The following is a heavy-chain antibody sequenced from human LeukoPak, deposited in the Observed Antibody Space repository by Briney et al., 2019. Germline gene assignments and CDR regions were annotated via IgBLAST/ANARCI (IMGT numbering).Heavy chain of an antibody. CDR3: ARVSVAGAPVHYFDY. V-gene: IGHV1-69*13. Sequence: ASVKVSCKASGGTFSSYAISWVRQAPGQGLEWMGGIIPIFGTASYAQKFQGRVTITADESTSTAYMELSSLRSEDTAVYYCARVSVAGAPVHYFDYWGQGTLVTVSS. J-gene: IGHJ4*02. D-gene: IGHD6-19*01. CDR1: GGTFSSYA. CDR2: IIPIFGTA.